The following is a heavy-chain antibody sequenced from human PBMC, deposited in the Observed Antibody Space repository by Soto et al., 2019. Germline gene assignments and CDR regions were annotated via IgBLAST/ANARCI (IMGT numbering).Heavy chain of an antibody. D-gene: IGHD2-15*01. V-gene: IGHV3-15*07. CDR2: IKSKNDGGTT. CDR1: GFTFITAW. J-gene: IGHJ4*01. CDR3: AADLPGHGGGYEFDY. Sequence: GGSLRLSCAASGFTFITAWMNWVRQAPGKGLEWVGRIKSKNDGGTTDYAAPVKGRFTISRDDSKNTVYLQMNSLRTEDTALYYCAADLPGHGGGYEFDYWGQGTPVTSPQ.